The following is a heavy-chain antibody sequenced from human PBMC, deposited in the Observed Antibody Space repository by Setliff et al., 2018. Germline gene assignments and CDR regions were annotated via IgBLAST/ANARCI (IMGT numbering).Heavy chain of an antibody. V-gene: IGHV3-49*04. J-gene: IGHJ4*02. Sequence: PGGSLRLSCTASGFPFGDFAMSWVRQAPGKGLEWVGFIRSKAFGGTADYAASVKGRFTISRDESKNSLYLQMNSLKTEDTAVYYCARGMSVAPYYSDYWGLGTLVTVSS. CDR2: IRSKAFGGTA. CDR3: ARGMSVAPYYSDY. D-gene: IGHD6-6*01. CDR1: GFPFGDFA.